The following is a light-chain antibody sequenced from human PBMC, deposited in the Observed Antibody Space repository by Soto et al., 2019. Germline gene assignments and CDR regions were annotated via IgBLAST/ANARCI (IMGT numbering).Light chain of an antibody. CDR3: LQVYSFPRT. J-gene: IGKJ1*01. CDR1: QSISSY. Sequence: DIQMSQSPSSLSASVGDRVTITCRASQSISSYLNWYQQKPGKAPKLLIYAASSLQSGVPSRFSGSGSGTEFILSINNLQPEDFASYFCLQVYSFPRTFGLGINVDIK. V-gene: IGKV1-39*01. CDR2: AAS.